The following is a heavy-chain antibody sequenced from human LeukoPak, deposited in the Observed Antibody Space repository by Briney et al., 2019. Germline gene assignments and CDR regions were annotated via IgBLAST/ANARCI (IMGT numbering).Heavy chain of an antibody. J-gene: IGHJ3*02. D-gene: IGHD3-22*01. CDR2: ISYDGSNK. V-gene: IGHV3-30*03. CDR3: ARDSSGYYGVKDI. CDR1: GFTLRSYG. Sequence: PGGSLRLSCVASGFTLRSYGMHWVRQAPGKGLEWVAVISYDGSNKYYADSVKGRFTISRDNSENTLYLQMSSLRPEDTAVYYCARDSSGYYGVKDIWGQGTMVTVSS.